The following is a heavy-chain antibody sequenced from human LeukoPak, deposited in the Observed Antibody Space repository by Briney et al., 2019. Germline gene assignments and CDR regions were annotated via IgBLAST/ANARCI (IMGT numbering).Heavy chain of an antibody. CDR1: GGSFSGYY. CDR2: INHSGST. D-gene: IGHD6-13*01. J-gene: IGHJ4*02. CDR3: VAQTSSSCYGAYFDY. Sequence: KPSETLSLTCAVYGGSFSGYYWSWIRQPPGKGLEWIGEINHSGSTNYNPSLKSRVTISVDTSKNQFSLKLSSVTAADTAVYYCVAQTSSSCYGAYFDYWGQGTLVTVSS. V-gene: IGHV4-34*01.